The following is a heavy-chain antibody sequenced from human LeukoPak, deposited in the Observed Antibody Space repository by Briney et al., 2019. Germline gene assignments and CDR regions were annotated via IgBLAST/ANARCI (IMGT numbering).Heavy chain of an antibody. J-gene: IGHJ6*02. CDR2: MNPNSGNT. D-gene: IGHD3-22*01. Sequence: ASVKVSCKASGYTFTSYDINWVRQATGQGLEWMGWMNPNSGNTGYAQKFQGRVTMTRNTSISTAYMELSSLRSEDTAVYYCARLYYNDSSGYLYYYGMDVWGQGTTVTFSS. CDR1: GYTFTSYD. V-gene: IGHV1-8*01. CDR3: ARLYYNDSSGYLYYYGMDV.